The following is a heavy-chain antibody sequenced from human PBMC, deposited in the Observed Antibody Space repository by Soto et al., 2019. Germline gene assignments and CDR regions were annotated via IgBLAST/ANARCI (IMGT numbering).Heavy chain of an antibody. Sequence: EVQLVESGGGLVQPGGSLRLSCAASGFTFSSYSMNWVRQAPGKGLEWVSYISSSSSTIYYADSVKGRFTISRDNAKNSLYLQMNSLRAEDTAVYYCAVVPAANEHYGMDVWGQGTTVTVSS. V-gene: IGHV3-48*01. CDR1: GFTFSSYS. CDR2: ISSSSSTI. J-gene: IGHJ6*02. D-gene: IGHD2-2*01. CDR3: AVVPAANEHYGMDV.